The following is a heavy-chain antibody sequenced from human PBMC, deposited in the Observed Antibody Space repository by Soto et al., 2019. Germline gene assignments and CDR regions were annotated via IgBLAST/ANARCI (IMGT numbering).Heavy chain of an antibody. CDR1: GFSLSTSGVG. V-gene: IGHV2-5*02. Sequence: QITLKESGPTLVKPTQTLTLTCTFSGFSLSTSGVGVGWIRQPPGKALEWLALIYWDDDKRYSPSLKSRLTITKDTYKNQVVLTMTHMDPVDTATDYCAHSLIPNWGSRGAFDYWGQGTLVTVSS. CDR3: AHSLIPNWGSRGAFDY. D-gene: IGHD7-27*01. CDR2: IYWDDDK. J-gene: IGHJ4*02.